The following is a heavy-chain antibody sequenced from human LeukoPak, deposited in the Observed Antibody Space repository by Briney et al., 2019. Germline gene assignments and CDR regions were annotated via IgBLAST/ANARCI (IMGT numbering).Heavy chain of an antibody. D-gene: IGHD2-2*01. Sequence: KPGGSLRLSCAASGFTFSSYSMNWVRQAPGKGLEWVSSISSSSSYIYYADSVKGRFTISRDNAKNSLYLQMNSLRAEDTAVYYCARDLSIVVVPAAYWFDPWGQGTLVTVSS. CDR3: ARDLSIVVVPAAYWFDP. V-gene: IGHV3-21*01. J-gene: IGHJ5*02. CDR2: ISSSSSYI. CDR1: GFTFSSYS.